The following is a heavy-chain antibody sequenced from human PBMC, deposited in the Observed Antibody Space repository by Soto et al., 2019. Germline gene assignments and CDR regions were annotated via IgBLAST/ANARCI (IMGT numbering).Heavy chain of an antibody. CDR1: GFNLSSSA. Sequence: LRLSCAASGFNLSSSAMNWVRQAPGKGLEWLSVISYDGSKKYYADSVKGRFTISRDDSKNTLYLQMHSLRADDTAVYYCTRDRCSGTSCYFRYWGQGTLVTVSS. CDR2: ISYDGSKK. V-gene: IGHV3-30-3*01. J-gene: IGHJ4*02. D-gene: IGHD2-2*01. CDR3: TRDRCSGTSCYFRY.